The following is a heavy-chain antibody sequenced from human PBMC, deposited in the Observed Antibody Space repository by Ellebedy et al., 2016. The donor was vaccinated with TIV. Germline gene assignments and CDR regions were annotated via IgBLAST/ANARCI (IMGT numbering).Heavy chain of an antibody. J-gene: IGHJ6*02. V-gene: IGHV4-39*07. D-gene: IGHD2-15*01. CDR3: VRGCSVSCYYYWALDV. Sequence: SETLSLTCTVSGGSISSSSYYWGWIRQPPGKGLEWIGSIYYSGSTYYNPSLKSRVTISADTSKNQFSLRLSSVTATDSGVYYCVRGCSVSCYYYWALDVWGQGTTVTVSS. CDR2: IYYSGST. CDR1: GGSISSSSYY.